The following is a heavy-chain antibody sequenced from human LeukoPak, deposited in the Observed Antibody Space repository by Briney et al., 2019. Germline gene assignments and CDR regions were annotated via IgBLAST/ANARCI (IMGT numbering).Heavy chain of an antibody. CDR2: INPNSGGT. D-gene: IGHD3-16*01. Sequence: ASVKVPCKTSGYTFTGYYMHWLRQAPGQGLEWMGRINPNSGGTYYAQKFRSRVTMTRDTSISTAYMELASLISDDTAVYYCAGGVLHGGGNWFDPWGQGTLVTVSS. CDR3: AGGVLHGGGNWFDP. J-gene: IGHJ5*02. V-gene: IGHV1-2*06. CDR1: GYTFTGYY.